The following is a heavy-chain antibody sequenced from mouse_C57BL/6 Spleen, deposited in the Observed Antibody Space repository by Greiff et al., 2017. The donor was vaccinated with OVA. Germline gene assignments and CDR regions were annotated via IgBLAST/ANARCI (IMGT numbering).Heavy chain of an antibody. D-gene: IGHD1-1*01. CDR2: ISYDGSN. J-gene: IGHJ1*03. CDR3: AREFITTVVDWYFDV. V-gene: IGHV3-6*01. CDR1: GYSITSGYY. Sequence: EVQRVESGPGLVKPSQSLSLTCSVTGYSITSGYYWNWIRQFPGNKLEWMGYISYDGSNNYNPSLKNRISITRDTSKNQFFLKLNSVTTEDTATYYCAREFITTVVDWYFDVWGTGTTVTVSS.